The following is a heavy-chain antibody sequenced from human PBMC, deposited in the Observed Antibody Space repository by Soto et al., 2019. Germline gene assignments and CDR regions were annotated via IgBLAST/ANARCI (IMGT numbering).Heavy chain of an antibody. CDR3: ARDPYLGGRYYYYGMDV. CDR2: ISSSSTI. J-gene: IGHJ6*02. D-gene: IGHD3-16*01. V-gene: IGHV3-48*02. Sequence: GGARPLPGSSPGLAFRSYSINWVRKAPGKGLEWVSYISSSSTIYYEDSVKGRFTISRDNAKNSLYLQMNRLRDEDTAVYYFARDPYLGGRYYYYGMDVWGQGTTVTGSS. CDR1: GLAFRSYS.